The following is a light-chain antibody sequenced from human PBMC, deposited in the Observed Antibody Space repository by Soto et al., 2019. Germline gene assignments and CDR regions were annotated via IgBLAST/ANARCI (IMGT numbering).Light chain of an antibody. CDR1: QSVSSNF. CDR2: GAS. CDR3: HQYGSSPRT. J-gene: IGKJ1*01. Sequence: EIVLTQSPGTLSLSPGDRATLSCRASQSVSSNFLAWYQQKPGQAPRLLIYGASIRATGIPDRFSGSGSGKDFTLTIRRLEPEDFAMYLCHQYGSSPRTFGQGTKVEIK. V-gene: IGKV3-20*01.